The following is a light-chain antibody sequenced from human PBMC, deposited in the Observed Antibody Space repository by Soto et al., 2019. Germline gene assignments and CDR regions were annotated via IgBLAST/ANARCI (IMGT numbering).Light chain of an antibody. CDR1: QIVIDNY. Sequence: IVLTQSPGTLSLSLGEKSTLSFRASQIVIDNYLACYQQKPGQAPRLLIHGASWRATAIPDRFSGSGSGTDFTLTISRLEPEDFAVYYCQQYGSSPTYGQGTKVDIK. CDR3: QQYGSSPT. CDR2: GAS. V-gene: IGKV3-20*01. J-gene: IGKJ1*01.